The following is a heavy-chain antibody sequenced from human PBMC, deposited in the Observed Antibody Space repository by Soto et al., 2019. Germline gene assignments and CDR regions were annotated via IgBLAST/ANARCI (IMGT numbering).Heavy chain of an antibody. V-gene: IGHV4-39*01. CDR2: IYYSGST. J-gene: IGHJ4*02. CDR3: ARLEDWQWLVPPVGYFDY. Sequence: SETLSLTCTVSGGSISSSSYYWGWIRQPPGKGLEWIGSIYYSGSTYYNPSLKSRVTISVDTSKNQFSLKLSSVTAADTAVYYCARLEDWQWLVPPVGYFDYWGQGTLVTVSS. CDR1: GGSISSSSYY. D-gene: IGHD6-19*01.